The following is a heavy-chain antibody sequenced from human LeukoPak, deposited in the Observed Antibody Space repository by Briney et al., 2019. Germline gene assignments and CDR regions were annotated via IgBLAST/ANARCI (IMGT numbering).Heavy chain of an antibody. CDR3: ARGRFSYSSGWHFDY. CDR1: GGSISSSSYY. J-gene: IGHJ4*02. Sequence: PSETLSLTCTVSGGSISSSSYYWGWIRQPPGKGLEWIGSIYYSGSTYYNPSLKSRVTISVDTSKNQFSLKLSSVTAADTAVYYCARGRFSYSSGWHFDYWGQRTLVTVSS. V-gene: IGHV4-39*01. CDR2: IYYSGST. D-gene: IGHD6-19*01.